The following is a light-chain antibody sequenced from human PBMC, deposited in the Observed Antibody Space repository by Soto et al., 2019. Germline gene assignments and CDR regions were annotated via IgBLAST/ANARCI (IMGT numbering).Light chain of an antibody. CDR2: AAS. CDR1: QSISNH. J-gene: IGKJ1*01. Sequence: IQMTQSPSSLSASVEDRVIITCRARQSISNHLNWYQQKPGKAPKLLIFAASSLQSGVPSRFSGSRSGPDFTLTISSLQPEDFATYYCQQSYSSPPTFGQGTKVEIK. V-gene: IGKV1-39*01. CDR3: QQSYSSPPT.